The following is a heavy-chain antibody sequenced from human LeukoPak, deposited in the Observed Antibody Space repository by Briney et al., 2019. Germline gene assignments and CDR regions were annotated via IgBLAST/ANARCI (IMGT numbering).Heavy chain of an antibody. Sequence: GGSLRLSCAASGFTFSSYAMHWVRQAPGKGLEWVAVISYDGSNKYYADSVKGRFTISRDNSKNTLYLQMNSLRAEDTAVYYCARDAWEDIVVVPAAIPSRYMDVWGKGTTVTVSS. V-gene: IGHV3-30-3*01. CDR3: ARDAWEDIVVVPAAIPSRYMDV. CDR2: ISYDGSNK. CDR1: GFTFSSYA. J-gene: IGHJ6*03. D-gene: IGHD2-2*02.